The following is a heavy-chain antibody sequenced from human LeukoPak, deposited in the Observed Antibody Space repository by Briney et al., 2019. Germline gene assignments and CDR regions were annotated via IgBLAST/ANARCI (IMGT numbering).Heavy chain of an antibody. CDR2: INPNSGGT. CDR3: ARATDSSGHYYFDY. D-gene: IGHD6-19*01. V-gene: IGHV1-2*06. CDR1: GYTFTGYY. J-gene: IGHJ4*02. Sequence: ASVKVSXKASGYTFTGYYMHWVRQAPGQGLEWMGRINPNSGGTNYAQKFQGRVTMTRDTSTSTVYMELSSLRSEDTAVYYCARATDSSGHYYFDYWGQGTLVTVSS.